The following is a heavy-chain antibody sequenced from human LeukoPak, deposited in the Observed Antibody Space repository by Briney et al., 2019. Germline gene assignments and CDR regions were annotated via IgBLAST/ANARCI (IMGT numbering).Heavy chain of an antibody. D-gene: IGHD6-13*01. J-gene: IGHJ4*02. CDR3: ATPYLSAALDY. Sequence: GGSLRLSCAASAFTFSSYAMHWVRQAPGKXLEWVAVISYDGSNKYYADSVKGRFTISRDNSKNTLYLQMNSLSAEDTAVYYCATPYLSAALDYWGQGTLVTVSA. V-gene: IGHV3-30*03. CDR2: ISYDGSNK. CDR1: AFTFSSYA.